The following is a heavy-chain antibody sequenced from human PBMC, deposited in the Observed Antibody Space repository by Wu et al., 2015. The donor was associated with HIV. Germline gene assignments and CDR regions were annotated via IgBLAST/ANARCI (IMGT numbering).Heavy chain of an antibody. CDR2: IIPIFGTA. Sequence: QVQLVQSGTEVKKPGASVKVSCKASGYAFIGYGINWVRQAPGQGLEWMGRIIPIFGTANYAQKFHGRVTITTDESSSTAYMELTNLTFNDTAVYYCARGAYGSGSFYGRYWGQGTLVTVAS. V-gene: IGHV1-69*05. CDR3: ARGAYGSGSFYGRY. J-gene: IGHJ4*02. D-gene: IGHD3-10*01. CDR1: GYAFIGYG.